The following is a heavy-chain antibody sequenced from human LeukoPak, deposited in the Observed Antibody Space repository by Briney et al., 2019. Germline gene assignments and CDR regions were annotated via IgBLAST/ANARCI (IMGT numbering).Heavy chain of an antibody. J-gene: IGHJ4*02. CDR2: IYDSGST. Sequence: PAETLSLTCTASGFTISSYYMSWIRQPPGKGLEWIWLIYDSGSTNYTPSLKGRVTISVDTSKNQLYLKLSTVTAADTAVYYCARGHYTAMVGGCDYWGQGTLVTVSS. D-gene: IGHD5-18*01. CDR1: GFTISSYY. V-gene: IGHV4-59*01. CDR3: ARGHYTAMVGGCDY.